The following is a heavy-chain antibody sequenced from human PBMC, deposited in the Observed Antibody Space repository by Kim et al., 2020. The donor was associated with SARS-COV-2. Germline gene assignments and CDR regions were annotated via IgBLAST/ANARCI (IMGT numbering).Heavy chain of an antibody. D-gene: IGHD3-3*01. J-gene: IGHJ3*02. CDR3: AREGVYDFWSGYYHKAVVIISAFDI. CDR1: GGSISSYY. CDR2: IYTSGST. V-gene: IGHV4-4*07. Sequence: SETLSLTCTVSGGSISSYYWSWIRQPAGKGLEWIGRIYTSGSTNYNPSLKSRVTMSVDTSKNQFSLKLSSVTAADTAVYYCAREGVYDFWSGYYHKAVVIISAFDIWGQGTMVTVSS.